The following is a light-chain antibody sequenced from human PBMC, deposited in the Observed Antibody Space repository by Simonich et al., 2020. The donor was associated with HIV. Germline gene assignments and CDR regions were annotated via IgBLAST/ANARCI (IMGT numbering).Light chain of an antibody. J-gene: IGLJ3*02. CDR1: SSDVGGYNY. CDR2: DFR. CDR3: SSYKSSSTWV. V-gene: IGLV2-14*03. Sequence: QAALTQPASVSGSPGQSITISCTGTSSDVGGYNYVSWYQQHPGKAPKLMIYDFRNRPSGVSNRFSGSKSGNTASLTISGLQAEDEADYYCSSYKSSSTWVFGGGTKLTVL.